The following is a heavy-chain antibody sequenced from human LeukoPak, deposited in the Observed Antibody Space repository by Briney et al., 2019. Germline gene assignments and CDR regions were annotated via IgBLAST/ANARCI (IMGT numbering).Heavy chain of an antibody. CDR2: INTNTGNP. CDR1: GYTFTNYA. D-gene: IGHD4-17*01. J-gene: IGHJ4*02. CDR3: ARRAGEYSHPYDY. V-gene: IGHV7-4-1*02. Sequence: ASVKASCKTSGYTFTNYAMNWVRQAPGQGLEWMGWINTNTGNPTYAQDFTGRFVFSLDTSVSTAYLQISSLKAEDTAVYYCARRAGEYSHPYDYWGQGTLVTVSS.